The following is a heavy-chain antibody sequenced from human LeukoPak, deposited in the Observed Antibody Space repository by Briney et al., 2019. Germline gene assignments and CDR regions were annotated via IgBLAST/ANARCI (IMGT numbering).Heavy chain of an antibody. J-gene: IGHJ4*02. CDR3: VRAGWELDY. Sequence: GRSLRPSCAASGFTFSTYWMACVRQDPGKGLQWVAHIKEDGSEKYYLCSVRGRFTIGRDDAKSSLYLQMTSLRAEDTALYYCVRAGWELDYWGQGTPVTVSS. CDR2: IKEDGSEK. D-gene: IGHD1-26*01. V-gene: IGHV3-7*01. CDR1: GFTFSTYW.